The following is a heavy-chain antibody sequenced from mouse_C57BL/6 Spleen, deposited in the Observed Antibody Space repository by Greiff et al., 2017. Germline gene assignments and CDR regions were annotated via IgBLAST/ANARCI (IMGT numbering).Heavy chain of an antibody. J-gene: IGHJ2*01. D-gene: IGHD1-1*01. CDR3: ASPYYYGSSGFDY. CDR2: IYPGSGNT. V-gene: IGHV1-76*01. CDR1: GYTFTDYY. Sequence: QVQLQQSGAELVRPGASVKLSCKASGYTFTDYYINWVKQRPGQGLEWIARIYPGSGNTYYNEKFKGKATLTAEKSSSTAYMQLSSLTSEDSAVYFCASPYYYGSSGFDYWGQGTTLTVSS.